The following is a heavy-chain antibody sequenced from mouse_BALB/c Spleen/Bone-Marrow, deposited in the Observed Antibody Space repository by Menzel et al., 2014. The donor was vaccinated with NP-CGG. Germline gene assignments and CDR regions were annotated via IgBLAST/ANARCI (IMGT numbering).Heavy chain of an antibody. CDR1: GYTFTSYW. CDR2: IDPSDSYT. V-gene: IGHV1-69*02. J-gene: IGHJ2*01. CDR3: APRLDY. Sequence: VQLQQSGAELVKPGASVKLSCKASGYTFTSYWMHWVKQRPGQGLEWIGEIDPSDSYTNYNQKFKGKATLTVDKSSSTAYMQLSSLTPEDSAVYYCAPRLDYWGQGTTLTVSS.